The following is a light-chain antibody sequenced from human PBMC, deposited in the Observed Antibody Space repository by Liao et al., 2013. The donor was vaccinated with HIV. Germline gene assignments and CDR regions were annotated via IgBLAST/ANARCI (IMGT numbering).Light chain of an antibody. Sequence: SYVLTQPSPLSVAPGKTARMTCGGNSIGSKSVHWYQQKPGQAPVLVISHDTDRPSGIPARFSASNSGNTATLTISRVEAGDEADYYCQVWDTSSAHQVFGGGTKLTVL. V-gene: IGLV3-21*04. CDR1: SIGSKS. CDR2: HDT. CDR3: QVWDTSSAHQV. J-gene: IGLJ3*02.